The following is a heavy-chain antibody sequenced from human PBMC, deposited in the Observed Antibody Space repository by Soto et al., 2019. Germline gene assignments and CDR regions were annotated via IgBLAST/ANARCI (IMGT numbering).Heavy chain of an antibody. Sequence: GGSLRLSCAASGFTFSDYYISWIRQAPGKGLEWVSYITSDGSPIYYADSVRGRLTISRDSAKNSVSLQMNSLRAEDTAMYYCAGGEMSTISFDYWGQGTLVTVSS. CDR3: AGGEMSTISFDY. CDR2: ITSDGSPI. J-gene: IGHJ4*02. D-gene: IGHD1-1*01. CDR1: GFTFSDYY. V-gene: IGHV3-11*01.